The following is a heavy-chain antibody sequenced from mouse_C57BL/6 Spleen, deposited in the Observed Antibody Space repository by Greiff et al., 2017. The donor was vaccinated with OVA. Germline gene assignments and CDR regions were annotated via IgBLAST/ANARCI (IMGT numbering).Heavy chain of an antibody. J-gene: IGHJ2*01. CDR1: GYTFTSYW. V-gene: IGHV1-53*01. CDR2: INPSNGGT. CDR3: AREGYSNYGGYFDY. Sequence: QIQLQQPWTDLVKPGASVKLSCKASGYTFTSYWMHWVKQRPGQGLEWIGNINPSNGGTNYNEKFKSKATLTVDKSSSTAYMQLSSLTSEDSAVYYCAREGYSNYGGYFDYWGQGTTLTVSS. D-gene: IGHD2-5*01.